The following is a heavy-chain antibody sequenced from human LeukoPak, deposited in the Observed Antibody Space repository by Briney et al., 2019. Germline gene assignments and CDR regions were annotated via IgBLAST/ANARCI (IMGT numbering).Heavy chain of an antibody. Sequence: SETLSLTCSVSGGSISSLYWSWIRQPPGKELEWIGYIYYTGSTNYNPSLKSRVTMFVDMSKNQFSLRLSSVTAAGTAVYYCARHRAYSSSSPFDYWGQGTLVTVSS. CDR2: IYYTGST. D-gene: IGHD6-6*01. CDR3: ARHRAYSSSSPFDY. V-gene: IGHV4-59*08. J-gene: IGHJ4*02. CDR1: GGSISSLY.